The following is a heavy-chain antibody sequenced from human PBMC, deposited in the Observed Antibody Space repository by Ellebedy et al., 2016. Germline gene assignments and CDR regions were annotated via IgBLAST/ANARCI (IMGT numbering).Heavy chain of an antibody. V-gene: IGHV4-38-2*02. Sequence: SETLSLXXTVSGYSISSGYYWGWIRQPPGKGLEWIGSIYHSGSTYYNPSLKSRVTISVDTSKNQFSLKLSSVTAADTAVYYCARELTYSYGLDYWGQGTLVTVSS. CDR1: GYSISSGYY. CDR2: IYHSGST. J-gene: IGHJ4*02. CDR3: ARELTYSYGLDY. D-gene: IGHD5-18*01.